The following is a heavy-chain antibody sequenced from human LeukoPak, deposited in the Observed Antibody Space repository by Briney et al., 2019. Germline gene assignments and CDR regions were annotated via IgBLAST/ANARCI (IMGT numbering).Heavy chain of an antibody. CDR2: IYYSGST. Sequence: SETLSLTCTVSGGSISSSSYYWGWIRQPPVKGLEWIGSIYYSGSTYYNPSLKSRVTISVDTSKNQFSLKLSSVTAADTAVYYCARVYYSSSYDYWYFDLWGRGTLVTVSS. J-gene: IGHJ2*01. V-gene: IGHV4-39*07. CDR3: ARVYYSSSYDYWYFDL. CDR1: GGSISSSSYY. D-gene: IGHD6-13*01.